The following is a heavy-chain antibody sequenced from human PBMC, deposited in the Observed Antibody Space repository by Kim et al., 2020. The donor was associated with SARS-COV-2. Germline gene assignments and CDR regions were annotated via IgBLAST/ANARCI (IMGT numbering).Heavy chain of an antibody. CDR1: GFTFNNAW. Sequence: GGSLRLSCAASGFTFNNAWMSWVRQAPGKGLEWVGRIKSKTVGGTRDYAAPVKGRISMSRDDSKNMLYLQMNSLKIEDTAVYYCATGTGKTDFDYWGQGT. CDR2: IKSKTVGGTR. J-gene: IGHJ4*02. V-gene: IGHV3-15*01. D-gene: IGHD4-17*01. CDR3: ATGTGKTDFDY.